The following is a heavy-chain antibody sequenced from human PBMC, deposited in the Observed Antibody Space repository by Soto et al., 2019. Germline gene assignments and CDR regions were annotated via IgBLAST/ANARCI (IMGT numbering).Heavy chain of an antibody. V-gene: IGHV3-11*01. CDR2: IRSSGSTI. Sequence: QVQLVESGGGLVKPGGSLRPSGPPLGFTPSAATLSWTRQAPGRGLSWVSYIRSSGSTIYCADSMKGRFTISRDNAKNSLYLQMNSLRAEDTAVYYCARVGPPLDYWGQGTLVTVSS. J-gene: IGHJ4*02. CDR1: GFTPSAAT. CDR3: ARVGPPLDY.